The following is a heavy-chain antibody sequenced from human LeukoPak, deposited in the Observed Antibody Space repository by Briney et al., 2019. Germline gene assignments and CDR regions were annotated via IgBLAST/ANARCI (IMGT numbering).Heavy chain of an antibody. J-gene: IGHJ6*03. V-gene: IGHV4-34*01. CDR3: ARGLVGPQGLPAAMTLYYYYYMDV. CDR2: INHSGST. CDR1: GGSFSGYY. D-gene: IGHD2-2*01. Sequence: KPSETLSLTCAVYGGSFSGYYWSWIRQPPGKGLEWIGEINHSGSTNYNPSLKSRVTISVDTSKNQFSPKLSSVTAADTAVYYCARGLVGPQGLPAAMTLYYYYYMDVWGKGTTVTVSS.